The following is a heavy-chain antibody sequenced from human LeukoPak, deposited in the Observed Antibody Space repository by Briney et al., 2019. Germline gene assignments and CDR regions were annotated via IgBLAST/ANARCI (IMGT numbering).Heavy chain of an antibody. V-gene: IGHV1-2*02. J-gene: IGHJ2*01. Sequence: ASVKVSCKASGYTFTAYYMHWVRQAPGRGLEWMGWINPNSGGTDYAQNFQGRVTMTRDTSISTAYMELSRLTSDDTAVYYCAKTSYHTLTGYTYRYLDFWGRGTLVTVSS. CDR3: AKTSYHTLTGYTYRYLDF. D-gene: IGHD3-9*01. CDR1: GYTFTAYY. CDR2: INPNSGGT.